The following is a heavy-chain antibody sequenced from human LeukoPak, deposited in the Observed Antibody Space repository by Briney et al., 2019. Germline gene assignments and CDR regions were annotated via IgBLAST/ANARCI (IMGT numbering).Heavy chain of an antibody. CDR2: ITSSSDTI. D-gene: IGHD6-13*01. V-gene: IGHV3-48*04. Sequence: PGGSLRLSCAASGFSFSGYSMNWVRQAPGKGLEWISYITSSSDTIYYTDSVKGRFTISRDNAKNSLYLQMNSLRAEDTAVYYCASQPSYSSSPLDYWGQGTLVTVSS. CDR3: ASQPSYSSSPLDY. J-gene: IGHJ4*02. CDR1: GFSFSGYS.